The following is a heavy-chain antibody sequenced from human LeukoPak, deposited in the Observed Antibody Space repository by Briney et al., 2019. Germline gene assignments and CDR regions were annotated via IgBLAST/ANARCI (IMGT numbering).Heavy chain of an antibody. V-gene: IGHV3-74*01. CDR3: ARAGITGTPGGMDV. CDR1: GFPFSSYW. J-gene: IGHJ6*02. D-gene: IGHD1-20*01. Sequence: PGGSLRLSCAASGFPFSSYWMHWVRQAPGKGLMWVSRINGDGSYTRHADSVKGRLTISRDNAKNTLYLQMNSLRAEDTAVYYCARAGITGTPGGMDVWGQGTTVAVSS. CDR2: INGDGSYT.